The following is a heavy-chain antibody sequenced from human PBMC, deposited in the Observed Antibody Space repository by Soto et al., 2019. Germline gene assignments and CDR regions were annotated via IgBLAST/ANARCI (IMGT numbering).Heavy chain of an antibody. J-gene: IGHJ6*02. D-gene: IGHD1-1*01. CDR2: ISGSGGST. Sequence: GGSLRLSCAASGFAFSSYAMSWVRQAPGKGLEWVSAISGSGGSTYYADSVKGRFTISRDNSKNTLYLQMNSLRAEDTAVYYCAKAGTGTSVTDYYYYGMDVWGQGTTVTVS. CDR1: GFAFSSYA. CDR3: AKAGTGTSVTDYYYYGMDV. V-gene: IGHV3-23*01.